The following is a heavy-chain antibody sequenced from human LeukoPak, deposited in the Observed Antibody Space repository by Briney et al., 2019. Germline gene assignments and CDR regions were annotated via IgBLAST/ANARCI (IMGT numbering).Heavy chain of an antibody. J-gene: IGHJ4*02. D-gene: IGHD6-6*01. Sequence: PGGSLRLSCAASGFTFSSYSMNWVRQAPGKGLEWVSSISSSSSYIYYADSVKGRFTISRDNSKNTLYLQMNSLRAEDTAVYYCARGELRYSSSCFDYWGQGTLVTVSS. CDR1: GFTFSSYS. V-gene: IGHV3-21*04. CDR2: ISSSSSYI. CDR3: ARGELRYSSSCFDY.